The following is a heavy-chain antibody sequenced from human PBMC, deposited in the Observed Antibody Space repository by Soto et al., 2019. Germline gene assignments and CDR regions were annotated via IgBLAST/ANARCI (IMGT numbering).Heavy chain of an antibody. D-gene: IGHD3-3*01. CDR3: AHRRIGVSQWNYGDFDY. CDR1: GFSLSTSGVG. Sequence: QITLKESGPTLVKPTQTLTLTCTFSGFSLSTSGVGVGWIRQPPGKALEGLVIIYWDDDKRYSPSLRSRLTISKDTSKNQVVLIMTNVDPEDTATYFCAHRRIGVSQWNYGDFDYWGQGILVTVS. J-gene: IGHJ4*02. V-gene: IGHV2-5*02. CDR2: IYWDDDK.